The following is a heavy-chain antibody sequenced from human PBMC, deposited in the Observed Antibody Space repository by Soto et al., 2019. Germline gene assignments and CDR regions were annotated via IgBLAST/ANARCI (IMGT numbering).Heavy chain of an antibody. CDR2: ISISGSKI. J-gene: IGHJ1*01. CDR1: GFTFSTYG. CDR3: ASGTGYQLLPQYFHH. Sequence: GGSRRLSCAVSGFTFSTYGIHWVRQDPGKGLEWVSYISISGSKIYYADSVKGRFTISRDNAKNSLYLQMNSLRAEDTAVYYCASGTGYQLLPQYFHHWGNGNMVTVSS. V-gene: IGHV3-48*04. D-gene: IGHD2-2*01.